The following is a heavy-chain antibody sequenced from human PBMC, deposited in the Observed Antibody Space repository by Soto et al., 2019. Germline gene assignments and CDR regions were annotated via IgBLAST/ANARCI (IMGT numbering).Heavy chain of an antibody. CDR3: ARDPGFGFGYSYAFAMDV. V-gene: IGHV1-18*01. D-gene: IGHD5-18*01. Sequence: ASVKVSCKASGYTFSNYRISWVRQGPGQGLEWMGWISGYNGNTHYEEKVQDRIKMTTDTSTSTTYLELRSLRSDDTAVYFCARDPGFGFGYSYAFAMDVWGQGTTVTVSS. CDR2: ISGYNGNT. J-gene: IGHJ6*02. CDR1: GYTFSNYR.